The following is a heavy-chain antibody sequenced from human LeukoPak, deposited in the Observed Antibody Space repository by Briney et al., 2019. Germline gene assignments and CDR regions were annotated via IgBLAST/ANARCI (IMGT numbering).Heavy chain of an antibody. CDR3: ARVLSRYYRDF. D-gene: IGHD2/OR15-2a*01. J-gene: IGHJ3*01. CDR1: GGSFSGYY. V-gene: IGHV4-59*13. Sequence: SETLSLTCIVSGGSFSGYYWSWIRQPPGKGLEWIAYIYYSGSTNYNPSHKSRVTISLDTPKNQFSLKLSAVTAADTAIYYCARVLSRYYRDFWGRGTMVSVSS. CDR2: IYYSGST.